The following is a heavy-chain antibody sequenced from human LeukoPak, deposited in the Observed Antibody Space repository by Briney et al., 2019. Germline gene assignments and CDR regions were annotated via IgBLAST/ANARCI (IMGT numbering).Heavy chain of an antibody. CDR3: ACPLSWYSSGWYGY. D-gene: IGHD6-19*01. CDR2: ISSSSSYI. CDR1: GFTFSSYS. J-gene: IGHJ4*02. Sequence: GGSLRLSCAASGFTFSSYSMNWVRQAPGKGLEWVSSISSSSSYIYYADSVKGRFTISRDNAKNSLYLQMNSLRAEDTAVYYCACPLSWYSSGWYGYWGQGTLVTVSS. V-gene: IGHV3-21*01.